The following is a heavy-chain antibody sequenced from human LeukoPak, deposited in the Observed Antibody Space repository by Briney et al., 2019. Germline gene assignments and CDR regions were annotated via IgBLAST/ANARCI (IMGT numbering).Heavy chain of an antibody. J-gene: IGHJ6*02. CDR1: GGSISSYY. CDR3: ARDPTLINYDSSGYYYRNVPRHYGMDV. D-gene: IGHD3-22*01. Sequence: TSETLSHTCTVSGGSISSYYWSWIRQPAGKGLEWIGRIYTSGSTNYNPSLKSRVTMSVDTSKNQFSLKLSSVTAADTAVYYCARDPTLINYDSSGYYYRNVPRHYGMDVWGQGTTVTVSS. V-gene: IGHV4-4*07. CDR2: IYTSGST.